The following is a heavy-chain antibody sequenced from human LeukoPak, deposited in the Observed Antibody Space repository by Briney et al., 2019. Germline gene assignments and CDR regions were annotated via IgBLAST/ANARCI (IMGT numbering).Heavy chain of an antibody. CDR1: GGSISSSSYY. CDR2: IYYSGST. CDR3: ARLTRIAAAGRFDY. D-gene: IGHD6-13*01. V-gene: IGHV4-39*07. J-gene: IGHJ4*02. Sequence: KTSETLSLTRTVSGGSISSSSYYWGWIRQPPGKGLEWIGSIYYSGSTYYNPSLKSRLTISVDTSKNQFSLKLSSVTAADTAVYYCARLTRIAAAGRFDYWGQGTLVTVSS.